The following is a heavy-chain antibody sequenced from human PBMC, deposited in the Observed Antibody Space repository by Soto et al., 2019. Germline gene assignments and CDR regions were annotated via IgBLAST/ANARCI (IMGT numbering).Heavy chain of an antibody. V-gene: IGHV3-33*08. J-gene: IGHJ3*01. CDR3: ASLVGKIGHPEY. Sequence: PGGSLRLSCAASGFTFSSYAMSWVRQAPGKGLEWVAVIWYDGSNKYYADSVKGRFTISRDNSKNTLYLQMNSLRAEDTAVYYCASLVGKIGHPEYWGQGTMVTVSS. CDR1: GFTFSSYA. CDR2: IWYDGSNK. D-gene: IGHD3-10*01.